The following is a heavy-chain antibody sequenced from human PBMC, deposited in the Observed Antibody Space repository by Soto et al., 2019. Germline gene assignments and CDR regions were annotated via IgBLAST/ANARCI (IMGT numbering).Heavy chain of an antibody. D-gene: IGHD3-22*01. Sequence: QVQLVESGGGVVQPGRSLRLSCAASGFTFSSYGMHWVRQAPGKGLEWVAVIWYDGSNKYYADSVKGRFTISRDNSKNTLYLQMNSLRAEDTAVYYCARTSPLGADSSGYYYGDGGFDPWGQGTLVTVSS. CDR2: IWYDGSNK. V-gene: IGHV3-33*01. CDR1: GFTFSSYG. J-gene: IGHJ5*02. CDR3: ARTSPLGADSSGYYYGDGGFDP.